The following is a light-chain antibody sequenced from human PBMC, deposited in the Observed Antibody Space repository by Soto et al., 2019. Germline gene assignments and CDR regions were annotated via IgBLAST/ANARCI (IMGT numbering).Light chain of an antibody. J-gene: IGKJ1*01. V-gene: IGKV3-20*01. Sequence: EIVLTQSPGTLSLSPGERATLSCRASQTVSRNLAWYQQRPGQAPRLLIYAVSSRGYGVPDRFSGSGSGTDFTLTISRLEPEDFAVYYCQHYGYPQLTFGQGTKVDIK. CDR2: AVS. CDR1: QTVSRN. CDR3: QHYGYPQLT.